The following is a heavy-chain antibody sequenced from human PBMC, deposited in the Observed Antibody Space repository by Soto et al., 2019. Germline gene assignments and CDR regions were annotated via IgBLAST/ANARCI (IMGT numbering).Heavy chain of an antibody. CDR3: ARHDHDYGDYVPEYNWFDP. CDR2: ISAYNGNT. D-gene: IGHD4-17*01. V-gene: IGHV1-18*01. Sequence: ASVKVSCKASGYTFTSYGISWVRQAPGQGLEWMGWISAYNGNTNYAQKLQGRVTMTTDTSTSTAYMELRSLRSDDTAVYYCARHDHDYGDYVPEYNWFDPWGQGTLVTVSS. J-gene: IGHJ5*02. CDR1: GYTFTSYG.